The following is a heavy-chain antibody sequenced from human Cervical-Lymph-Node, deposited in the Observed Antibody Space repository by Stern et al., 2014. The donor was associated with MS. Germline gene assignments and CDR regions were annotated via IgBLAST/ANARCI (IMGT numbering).Heavy chain of an antibody. D-gene: IGHD2-15*01. V-gene: IGHV1-3*01. J-gene: IGHJ6*02. CDR2: INAGNGHT. CDR3: ARGGGYYYGMDV. Sequence: VQLVESGAEVRKPGVSVKVSCKASGYTFSSYSIQFLRQAPGPRLEWMGWINAGNGHTKYSQQFQGRVSITRDTSASTVYMDLSSLRHEDTAVYYCARGGGYYYGMDVWGQGTTVTVSS. CDR1: GYTFSSYS.